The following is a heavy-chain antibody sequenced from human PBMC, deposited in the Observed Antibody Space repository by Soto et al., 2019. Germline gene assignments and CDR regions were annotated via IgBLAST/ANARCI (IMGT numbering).Heavy chain of an antibody. CDR1: GAFVSSSDYH. Sequence: PSETLSLTCSVAGAFVSSSDYHWTWIRQSPGKGLEWIGYISYSGNTNYDPSLESRVTISLDTSNNQFSMSLRSVTAADTATYYCARQLDSTVFDSWGRGTLVTVSS. V-gene: IGHV4-61*08. D-gene: IGHD4-17*01. CDR2: ISYSGNT. CDR3: ARQLDSTVFDS. J-gene: IGHJ4*01.